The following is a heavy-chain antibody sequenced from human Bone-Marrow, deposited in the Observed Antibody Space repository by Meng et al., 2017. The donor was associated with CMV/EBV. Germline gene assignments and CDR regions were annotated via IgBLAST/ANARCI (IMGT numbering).Heavy chain of an antibody. CDR3: AREHHCSSTSCYAFDY. Sequence: ASVKVSCMASGDTFSNYDIHWVRQATGQGLEWMGWMTPYTGTTGYAQKFQGRVTITTDESTSTAYMELSTLRSEDTAVYYCAREHHCSSTSCYAFDYWGQGTLVTVSS. CDR2: MTPYTGTT. V-gene: IGHV1-8*01. CDR1: GDTFSNYD. D-gene: IGHD2-2*01. J-gene: IGHJ4*02.